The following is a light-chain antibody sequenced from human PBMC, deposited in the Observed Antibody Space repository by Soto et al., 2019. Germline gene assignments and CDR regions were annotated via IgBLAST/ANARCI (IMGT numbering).Light chain of an antibody. CDR2: EGS. CDR3: CSYAGSSTLEV. J-gene: IGLJ2*01. V-gene: IGLV2-23*01. Sequence: QSVLTQPASVSGSPGQSITISCTGTSSDVGSYNLVSWYQHHPGKAPKVMIYEGSKRPSGVSNRFSGSKSGNTASLTISGLQAEDEADYYCCSYAGSSTLEVFGGGTQLTVL. CDR1: SSDVGSYNL.